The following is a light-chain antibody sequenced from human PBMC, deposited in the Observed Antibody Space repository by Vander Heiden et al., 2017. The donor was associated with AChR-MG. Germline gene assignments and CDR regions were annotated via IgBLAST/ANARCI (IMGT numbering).Light chain of an antibody. CDR2: GAS. Sequence: EIVLTQSPGTLSLSPGDRATLSCRASQSFSSNYLAWYQQKPGQAPRLLMFGASSRATGIPDRFSGSGSGTDFTLTISRLEPEDFAVYYCHQSGSSLRTFGQGTKLEIK. J-gene: IGKJ2*01. CDR3: HQSGSSLRT. CDR1: QSFSSNY. V-gene: IGKV3-20*01.